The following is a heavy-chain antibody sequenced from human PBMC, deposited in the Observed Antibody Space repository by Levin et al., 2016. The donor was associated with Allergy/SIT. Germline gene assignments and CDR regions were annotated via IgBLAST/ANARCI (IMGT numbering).Heavy chain of an antibody. CDR3: ARAFSEYSSSSRGFHYYMDV. D-gene: IGHD6-6*01. CDR1: GGSISSSNW. V-gene: IGHV4-4*02. J-gene: IGHJ6*03. Sequence: SETLSLTCAVSGGSISSSNWWSWVRQPPGKGLEWIGEIYHSGSTNYNPSLKSRVTISVDKSKNQFSLKLSSVTAADTAVYYCARAFSEYSSSSRGFHYYMDVWGKGTTVTVSS. CDR2: IYHSGST.